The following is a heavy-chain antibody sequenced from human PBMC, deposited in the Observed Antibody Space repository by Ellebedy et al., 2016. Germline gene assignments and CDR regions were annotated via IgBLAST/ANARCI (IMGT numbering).Heavy chain of an antibody. Sequence: SETLSLXXTVSGGSVSSGRYYWYWVRQPPGKGLEWIGYIHYSGSTKYNPSLKSRATISIDTSKRHFSLRLSSVTAADTAKYYCTREGWNFLESTRYYDGYGIDVWGQGTTVTVAS. V-gene: IGHV4-61*03. J-gene: IGHJ6*02. D-gene: IGHD3-3*01. CDR3: TREGWNFLESTRYYDGYGIDV. CDR1: GGSVSSGRYY. CDR2: IHYSGST.